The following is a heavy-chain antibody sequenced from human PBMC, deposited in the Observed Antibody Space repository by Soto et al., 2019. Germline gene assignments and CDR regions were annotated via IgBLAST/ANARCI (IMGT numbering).Heavy chain of an antibody. V-gene: IGHV3-49*03. Sequence: GGSLRLSCTASGFTFGDYAMSWFRPAPGKGLEWVGFIRSKAYGGTTEYAASVKGRFTISRDDSKSIAYLQMNSLKTEDTAVYYCTREFLVAFDIWGQGTMVTVSS. CDR2: IRSKAYGGTT. CDR1: GFTFGDYA. J-gene: IGHJ3*02. CDR3: TREFLVAFDI. D-gene: IGHD1-26*01.